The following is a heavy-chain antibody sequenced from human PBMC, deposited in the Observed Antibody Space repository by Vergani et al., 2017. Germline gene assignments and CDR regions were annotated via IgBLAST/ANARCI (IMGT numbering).Heavy chain of an antibody. Sequence: EVQLVESGGGLVQPGGSLRLSCAASGFTFSSYEMNWVRQAPGKGLEWVSYISSSGSTIYYADSVKGRFTISRDNAKNSLYLQMNSLRAEDTAVYYCAKDRYYDSSGPFGYWGQGTLVTVSS. CDR1: GFTFSSYE. D-gene: IGHD3-22*01. CDR2: ISSSGSTI. V-gene: IGHV3-48*03. CDR3: AKDRYYDSSGPFGY. J-gene: IGHJ4*02.